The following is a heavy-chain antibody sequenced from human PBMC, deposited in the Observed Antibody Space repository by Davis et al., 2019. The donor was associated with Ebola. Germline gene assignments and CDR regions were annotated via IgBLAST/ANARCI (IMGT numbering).Heavy chain of an antibody. CDR2: ISGNGGST. Sequence: GESLKISCAASGFTFSTYAMSWVRQAPGKGLEWLSSISGNGGSTFYADSVKGRFTISRDNSKNTVYLQTNSPRAEDTAVYYCAKWAGTVAAFLGPFDHWGRGTLVTVSS. D-gene: IGHD6-19*01. CDR1: GFTFSTYA. J-gene: IGHJ4*02. V-gene: IGHV3-23*01. CDR3: AKWAGTVAAFLGPFDH.